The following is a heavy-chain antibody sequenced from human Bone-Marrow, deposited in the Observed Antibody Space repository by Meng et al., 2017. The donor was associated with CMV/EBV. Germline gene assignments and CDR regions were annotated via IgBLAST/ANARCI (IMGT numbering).Heavy chain of an antibody. D-gene: IGHD3-16*01. Sequence: ETLSLTCTVSRGSISSSSHYWGWVRQAPGKGLEWIGSILYGGSTFYDPSLKSRVSISIDVSKNQFSLSLSSVTAADTAVYYCARVWGGDNWFDPWGQGILVTVSS. CDR3: ARVWGGDNWFDP. J-gene: IGHJ5*02. CDR1: RGSISSSSHY. CDR2: ILYGGST. V-gene: IGHV4-39*07.